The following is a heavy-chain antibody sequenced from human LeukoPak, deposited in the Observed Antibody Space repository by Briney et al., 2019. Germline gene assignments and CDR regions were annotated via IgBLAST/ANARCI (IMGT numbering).Heavy chain of an antibody. D-gene: IGHD3-10*01. CDR3: ARIGVRSVIIFGVFDY. J-gene: IGHJ4*02. CDR2: ISYSGTT. Sequence: SETLSLTCSVSGGSITSHFWGWIRRPPGKGLEWIGSISYSGTTFYSPSLESRVTISADTSKNQFSLKLSSVTATDTAVYYCARIGVRSVIIFGVFDYWGQGIRVTVSS. V-gene: IGHV4-39*07. CDR1: GGSITSHF.